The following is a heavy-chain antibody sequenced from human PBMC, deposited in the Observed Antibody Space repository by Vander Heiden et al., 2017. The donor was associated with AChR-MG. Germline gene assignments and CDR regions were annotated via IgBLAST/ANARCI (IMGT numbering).Heavy chain of an antibody. CDR1: GGSISSYY. J-gene: IGHJ4*02. V-gene: IGHV4-59*01. CDR3: GKDKGSGGRSSWSDY. D-gene: IGHD6-19*01. CDR2: IYHSGST. Sequence: QVQLQESGPGLVKPSETLSLTCTVSGGSISSYYWRWIRQRPGKGLEWIGYIYHSGSTKYNPSCKSRVTITVDTSKNQVSMKLSSVTAADTAVYYCGKDKGSGGRSSWSDYWGQGTLVTVSS.